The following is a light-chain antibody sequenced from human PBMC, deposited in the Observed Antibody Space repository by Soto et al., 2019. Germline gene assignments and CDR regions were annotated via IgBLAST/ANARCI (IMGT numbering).Light chain of an antibody. J-gene: IGKJ4*01. CDR2: AAS. CDR3: LQTYSLPDT. V-gene: IGKV1-39*01. Sequence: IQMTQSPSSLSASVGDRVTITCRASQNIRNDLDWYQQKPGKAPNLLIYAASGFQSGVPSRFSGSGSGRDFILTISSLQPEDSAIYYCLQTYSLPDTLGGGTRVEI. CDR1: QNIRND.